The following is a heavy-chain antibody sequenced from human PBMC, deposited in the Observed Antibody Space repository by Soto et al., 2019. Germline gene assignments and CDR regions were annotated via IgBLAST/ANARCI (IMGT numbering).Heavy chain of an antibody. CDR3: ARDRSTYGGGGTGEVKENWFDP. CDR1: GGSISHYY. Sequence: SETLSLTCSVSGGSISHYYWSWIRQSPGKGLEWIGHAYYSGSTDYNPSLKSRVTMSVDTSKNQVSLKLNSVTTADTAVYYCARDRSTYGGGGTGEVKENWFDPWGPGTLVTVSS. V-gene: IGHV4-59*01. D-gene: IGHD2-8*01. J-gene: IGHJ5*02. CDR2: AYYSGST.